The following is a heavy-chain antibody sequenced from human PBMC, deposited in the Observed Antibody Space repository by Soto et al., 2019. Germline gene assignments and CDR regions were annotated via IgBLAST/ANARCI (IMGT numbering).Heavy chain of an antibody. CDR2: ISYDGSNK. Sequence: QVQLVESGGGVVQPGRSLRLSCAASGFTFSSYGMHWVRQAPGKGLEWVAVISYDGSNKYYADSVKGRFTISRDNSKNTLYLQMNSLRAEDTAVYYCAKDVTPGDSYGSDGMDVWGQGTTVTVSS. J-gene: IGHJ6*02. CDR3: AKDVTPGDSYGSDGMDV. V-gene: IGHV3-30*18. CDR1: GFTFSSYG. D-gene: IGHD5-18*01.